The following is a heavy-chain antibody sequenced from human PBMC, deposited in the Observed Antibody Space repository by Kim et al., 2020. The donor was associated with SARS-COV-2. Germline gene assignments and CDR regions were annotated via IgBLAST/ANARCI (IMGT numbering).Heavy chain of an antibody. CDR1: GFTFSSYA. Sequence: GGSLRLSCAASGFTFSSYAMHWVRQAPGKGLEWVAVISYDGSNKYYADSVKGRFTISRINSKNTLYLQMNSLRAEDTAVYYCARASEGYCSGGSCYGDY. CDR2: ISYDGSNK. CDR3: ARASEGYCSGGSCYGDY. V-gene: IGHV3-30*04. J-gene: IGHJ4*01. D-gene: IGHD2-15*01.